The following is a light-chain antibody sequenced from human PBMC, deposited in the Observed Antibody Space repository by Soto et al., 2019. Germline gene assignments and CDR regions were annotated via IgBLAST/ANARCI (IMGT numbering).Light chain of an antibody. J-gene: IGKJ2*01. Sequence: EIVMTQSPATLSVSPGERVTLSCRASQSVSSDLAWYLQKPGPAPSLLVYGASTRATGMPTRFSGSGSGTEFTLTISSLQSEYFAVYYCQQYNNWPHTFGQGTKLEIK. CDR2: GAS. CDR3: QQYNNWPHT. V-gene: IGKV3-15*01. CDR1: QSVSSD.